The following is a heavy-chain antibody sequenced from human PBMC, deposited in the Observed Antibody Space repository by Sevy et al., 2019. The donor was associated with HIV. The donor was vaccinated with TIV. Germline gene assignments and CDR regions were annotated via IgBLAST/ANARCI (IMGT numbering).Heavy chain of an antibody. CDR2: ISSSGSTI. V-gene: IGHV3-11*01. Sequence: GGSLRLSCAASGFTFSDYYMSWIRQAPGKGLEWVSYISSSGSTIYYADSVKGRFTISRDNAKNSLYLQMNSLKAEDTAVYYCARDSSSWYGDFDYWGQGTLVTVSS. J-gene: IGHJ4*02. CDR3: ARDSSSWYGDFDY. D-gene: IGHD6-13*01. CDR1: GFTFSDYY.